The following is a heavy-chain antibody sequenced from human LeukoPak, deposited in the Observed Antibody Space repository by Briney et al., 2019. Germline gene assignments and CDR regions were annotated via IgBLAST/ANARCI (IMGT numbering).Heavy chain of an antibody. CDR1: GLTFSGQW. Sequence: GGSLRLSCVASGLTFSGQWMNWVRQAPGQGLEWVANLKHDGSEKYYVDSVKGRFTISREDGKNSLSLQMNNVRAEDTAVYYCAYTNNLYHWGKGTLVVVSS. D-gene: IGHD3-16*01. CDR3: AYTNNLYH. V-gene: IGHV3-7*01. CDR2: LKHDGSEK. J-gene: IGHJ5*02.